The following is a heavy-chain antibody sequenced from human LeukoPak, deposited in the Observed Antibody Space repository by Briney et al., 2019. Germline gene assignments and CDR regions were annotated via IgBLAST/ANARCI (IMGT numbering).Heavy chain of an antibody. D-gene: IGHD3/OR15-3a*01. CDR3: AKVATWTYFDS. CDR1: QFTFTTYA. V-gene: IGHV3-23*01. Sequence: GGSLRLSCAASQFTFTTYAMSWVRQAPGRGLEWVSSIGDSGVPTYYADSVKGRFTISRDNSQNTLYLQMNSLGADDTAVYYCAKVATWTYFDSWGQGTLSPSPQ. J-gene: IGHJ4*02. CDR2: IGDSGVPT.